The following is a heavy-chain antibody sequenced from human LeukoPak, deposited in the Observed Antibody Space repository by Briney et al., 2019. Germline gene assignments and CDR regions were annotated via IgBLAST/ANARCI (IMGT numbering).Heavy chain of an antibody. J-gene: IGHJ4*02. CDR3: ARATYYYDSSGYYILDY. D-gene: IGHD3-22*01. V-gene: IGHV4-39*07. Sequence: SETLSLTCTVSGGSISSSSYYWGWIRQPPGKGLEWIGSIYYSGSTYYNPSLKSRVTISVDTSKNQFSLKLSSVTAADTAVYYCARATYYYDSSGYYILDYWGQGTLVTVSS. CDR2: IYYSGST. CDR1: GGSISSSSYY.